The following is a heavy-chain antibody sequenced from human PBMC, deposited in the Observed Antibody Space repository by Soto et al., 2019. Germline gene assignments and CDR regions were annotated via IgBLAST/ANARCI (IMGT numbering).Heavy chain of an antibody. CDR1: GFTFSSYA. J-gene: IGHJ4*02. Sequence: EVQVLESGGGLVQPGGSLRLSCAASGFTFSSYAMSWVRQAPGKGLEWVSTITGSGGNTYYADSVKGRFTISRDNSKNTLYLQMNSLRAEDTAISYCAKGSEYYDSSRYPPVGHWGQGTLVTVSS. V-gene: IGHV3-23*01. CDR2: ITGSGGNT. D-gene: IGHD3-22*01. CDR3: AKGSEYYDSSRYPPVGH.